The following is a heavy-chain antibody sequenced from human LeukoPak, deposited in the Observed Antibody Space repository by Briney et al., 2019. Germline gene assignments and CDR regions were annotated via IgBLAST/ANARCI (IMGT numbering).Heavy chain of an antibody. V-gene: IGHV3-23*01. J-gene: IGHJ4*02. CDR3: AKATVRFLEPFDY. Sequence: PGGSLRLSCAASGFTFSSYAMSWVRQAPGNGLEWVSAISGSGGSTYYADSVKGRFTISRDNSKNTLYLQMNSPRAEDTAVYYCAKATVRFLEPFDYWGQGTLVTVSS. D-gene: IGHD3-3*01. CDR1: GFTFSSYA. CDR2: ISGSGGST.